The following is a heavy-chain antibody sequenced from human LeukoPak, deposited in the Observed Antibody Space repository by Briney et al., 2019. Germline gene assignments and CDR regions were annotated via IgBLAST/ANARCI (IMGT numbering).Heavy chain of an antibody. CDR3: ARDGSVTPRLY. CDR2: ISYDGSNK. D-gene: IGHD4-17*01. CDR1: GFTFSSYA. V-gene: IGHV3-30-3*01. Sequence: PGGSLRLSCAASGFTFSSYAMHWVRQAPGKGLEWVAVISYDGSNKYYADSVKGRFTISRGNSKNTLYLQMNSLRAEDTAVYYCARDGSVTPRLYWGQGTLVTVSS. J-gene: IGHJ4*02.